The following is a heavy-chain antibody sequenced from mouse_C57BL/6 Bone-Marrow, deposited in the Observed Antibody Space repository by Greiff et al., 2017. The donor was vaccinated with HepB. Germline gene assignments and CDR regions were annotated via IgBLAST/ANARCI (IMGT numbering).Heavy chain of an antibody. J-gene: IGHJ4*01. V-gene: IGHV1-50*01. CDR2: IDPSDSYT. D-gene: IGHD1-3*01. CDR1: GYTFTSYW. Sequence: QVQLQQPGAELVKPGASVKLSCKASGYTFTSYWMQWVKQRPGPGLEWIGEIDPSDSYTNYNQKFKGKATLTVDTSSSTAYMQLSSLTSEDSAVYYCARKWLSMDYWGQGTSVTVSS. CDR3: ARKWLSMDY.